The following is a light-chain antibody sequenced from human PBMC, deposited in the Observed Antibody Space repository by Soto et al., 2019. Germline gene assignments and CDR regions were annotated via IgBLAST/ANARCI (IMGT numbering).Light chain of an antibody. CDR3: QQFGRT. CDR2: GAS. J-gene: IGKJ1*01. V-gene: IGKV3-20*01. CDR1: QTMRSSH. Sequence: EIVLTQSPGTLSLSPGERATLSCRASQTMRSSHLAWYQQKPGQAPRLLIYGASTRATGIPARFSGSGSGTEFTLTISSLQSEDFAVYYCQQFGRTFGQGTKVDIK.